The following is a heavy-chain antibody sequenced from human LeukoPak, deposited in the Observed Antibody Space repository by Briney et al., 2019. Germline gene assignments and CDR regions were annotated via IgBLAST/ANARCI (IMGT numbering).Heavy chain of an antibody. CDR3: ARDHGSGSYYNW. CDR2: INPNSGGT. V-gene: IGHV1-2*02. J-gene: IGHJ4*02. D-gene: IGHD3-10*01. CDR1: GYTFTGYY. Sequence: ASVKVSCKASGYTFTGYYMHWVRQAPGQGLEWMGWINPNSGGTNYAQKFQGRVTMTRDTSISTAYMELSRLRSDDTAVYYCARDHGSGSYYNWWGQGTLVTVSS.